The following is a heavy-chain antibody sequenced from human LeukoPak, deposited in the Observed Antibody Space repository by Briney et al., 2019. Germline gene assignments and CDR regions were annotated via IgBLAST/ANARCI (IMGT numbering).Heavy chain of an antibody. CDR1: GFTFDDYA. Sequence: GGSLRLSCAASGFTFDDYAMHWVRQTPGKGLEWVSGISWNSGRIGYAESVKGRFTISRDNAKNSLYLQMNSLRAEDTALYYCAKDISSDFWSGYYGMDVWGQGTTVTVSS. D-gene: IGHD3-3*01. V-gene: IGHV3-9*01. J-gene: IGHJ6*02. CDR3: AKDISSDFWSGYYGMDV. CDR2: ISWNSGRI.